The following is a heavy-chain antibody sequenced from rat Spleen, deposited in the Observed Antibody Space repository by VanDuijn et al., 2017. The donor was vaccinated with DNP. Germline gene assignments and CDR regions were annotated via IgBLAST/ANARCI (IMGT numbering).Heavy chain of an antibody. D-gene: IGHD1-12*03. CDR1: NYSITSNY. CDR3: ARWGYYYFDY. J-gene: IGHJ2*01. V-gene: IGHV3-1*01. CDR2: INYSGRT. Sequence: EVQLQESGPGLVKPSQSLSLTCSVTNYSITSNYWAWIRKFPGNKMEWIGYINYSGRTGYNPSLKSRISITRDTSKNQFFLQLNSVTTEDTATYYCARWGYYYFDYWGQGVMVKISS.